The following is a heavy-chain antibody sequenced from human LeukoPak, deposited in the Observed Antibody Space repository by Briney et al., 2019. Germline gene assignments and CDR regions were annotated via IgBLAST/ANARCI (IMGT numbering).Heavy chain of an antibody. CDR2: IYYSGST. D-gene: IGHD1-26*01. V-gene: IGHV4-59*01. J-gene: IGHJ2*01. CDR1: GGSISSFY. CDR3: ARIVGLGWYFDL. Sequence: PSETLSLTCTVSGGSISSFYWSWIRQPPGKGLEWIGYIYYSGSTNYNPSLKSRVTISVDTSKNQFSLKLSSVTAADTAVYYCARIVGLGWYFDLWGRGTLVTVSS.